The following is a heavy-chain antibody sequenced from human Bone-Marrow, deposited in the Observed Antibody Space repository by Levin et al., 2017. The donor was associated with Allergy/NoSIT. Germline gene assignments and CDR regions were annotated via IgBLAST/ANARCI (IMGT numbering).Heavy chain of an antibody. J-gene: IGHJ4*02. CDR2: INPNSGGT. V-gene: IGHV1-2*02. D-gene: IGHD3-22*01. CDR3: ARAPPYDSSGPYFDY. Sequence: ASVKVSCKASGYTFTGYYMHWVRQAPGQGLEWMGWINPNSGGTNYAQKFQGRVTMTRDTSISTAYMELSRLRSDDTAVYYCARAPPYDSSGPYFDYWGQGTLVTVSS. CDR1: GYTFTGYY.